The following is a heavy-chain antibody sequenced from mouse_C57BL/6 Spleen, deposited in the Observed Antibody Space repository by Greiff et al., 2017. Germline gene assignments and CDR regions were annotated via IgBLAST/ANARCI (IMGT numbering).Heavy chain of an antibody. V-gene: IGHV1-81*01. CDR3: ARGYYGSSYDAMDY. CDR1: GYTFTSYG. J-gene: IGHJ4*01. D-gene: IGHD1-1*01. Sequence: VQRVESGAELARPGASVKLSCKASGYTFTSYGISWVKQRTGQGLEWIGEIYPRSGNTYYNEKFKGKATLTADKSSSTAYMELRSLTSEDSAVYFCARGYYGSSYDAMDYWGQGTSVTVSS. CDR2: IYPRSGNT.